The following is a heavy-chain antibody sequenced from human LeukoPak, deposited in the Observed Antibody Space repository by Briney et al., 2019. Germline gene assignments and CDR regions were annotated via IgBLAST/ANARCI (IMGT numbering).Heavy chain of an antibody. Sequence: GGSLRLSCAASGFTFSSYWMSWVLQAPGKGLEWVANIKQDGSEEYYVDSVKGRFTISRDNAKNSLYLQMNSLRAEDTAVYYCARAPRGFWSGYSPYYFDYWGQGTLVTVSS. CDR2: IKQDGSEE. V-gene: IGHV3-7*01. J-gene: IGHJ4*02. CDR1: GFTFSSYW. CDR3: ARAPRGFWSGYSPYYFDY. D-gene: IGHD3-3*01.